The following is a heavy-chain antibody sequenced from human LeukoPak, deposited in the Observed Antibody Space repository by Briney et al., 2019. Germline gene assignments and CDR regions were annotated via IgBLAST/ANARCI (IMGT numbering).Heavy chain of an antibody. CDR2: IYYSGST. CDR3: ARLLPNYYDSSGYYYVGWFDP. Sequence: SETLSLTCTVSGXSISSSSYYWGWIRQPPGKGLEWIGSIYYSGSTYYNPSLKSRVTISVDTSKNQFSLKLSSVTAADTAVYYCARLLPNYYDSSGYYYVGWFDPWGQGTLVTVSS. CDR1: GXSISSSSYY. D-gene: IGHD3-22*01. J-gene: IGHJ5*02. V-gene: IGHV4-39*01.